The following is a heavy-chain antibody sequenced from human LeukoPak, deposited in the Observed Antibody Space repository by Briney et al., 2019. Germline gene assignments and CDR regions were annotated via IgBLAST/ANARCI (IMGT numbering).Heavy chain of an antibody. CDR3: AKELTTERTPGVDS. CDR2: ISGSGDTT. CDR1: GFTFSSYS. V-gene: IGHV3-23*01. J-gene: IGHJ4*02. D-gene: IGHD4-17*01. Sequence: PGGSLRLSCTASGFTFSSYSMSWVRQGPGTGLEWVSAISGSGDTTFYADSVKGRFTISRDNSKKTLYLQVNSLRAEDTAVYFCAKELTTERTPGVDSRGQGTLVTVSS.